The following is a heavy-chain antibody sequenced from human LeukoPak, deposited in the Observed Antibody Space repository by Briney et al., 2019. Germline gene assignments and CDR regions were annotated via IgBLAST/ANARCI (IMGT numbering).Heavy chain of an antibody. D-gene: IGHD4-17*01. CDR3: ARGGDYGDLRYFDY. J-gene: IGHJ4*02. Sequence: SETLSLTCTVSGGSIDNYYWSWIRQPPGKGLEWIGYIYYRGSTNYNPSLKSRVTFSVDTSKNQFSLKLNSVTAADMAVYYCARGGDYGDLRYFDYWGQGTLVTVSS. CDR2: IYYRGST. V-gene: IGHV4-59*01. CDR1: GGSIDNYY.